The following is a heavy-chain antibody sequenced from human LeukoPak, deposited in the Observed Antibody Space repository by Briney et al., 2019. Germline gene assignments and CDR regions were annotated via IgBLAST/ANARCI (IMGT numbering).Heavy chain of an antibody. Sequence: GGSLRLSCAASGFTFSSYAMSWVRQAPGKGLEWVAATSGSGVNSYYADSVRGRFTISRDNSQNTLYLQMDSLRAEDTALYYCAKEYSGYDFDYWGQGTLVTVSS. D-gene: IGHD5-12*01. J-gene: IGHJ4*02. CDR1: GFTFSSYA. CDR2: TSGSGVNS. CDR3: AKEYSGYDFDY. V-gene: IGHV3-23*01.